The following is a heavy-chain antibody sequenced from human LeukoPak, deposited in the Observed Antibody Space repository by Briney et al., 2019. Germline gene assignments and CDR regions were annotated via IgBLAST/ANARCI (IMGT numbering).Heavy chain of an antibody. Sequence: GASVKVSCKASGYTFASYDINWVRQATGQGLEWMGWMNPNSGNTGYTQKFQGRVTMTRDTSISTAYMELSSLRSEDTAVYYCARDWGMGPSSSWAWGQGTLVTVSS. CDR3: ARDWGMGPSSSWA. D-gene: IGHD6-13*01. V-gene: IGHV1-8*01. CDR1: GYTFASYD. CDR2: MNPNSGNT. J-gene: IGHJ5*02.